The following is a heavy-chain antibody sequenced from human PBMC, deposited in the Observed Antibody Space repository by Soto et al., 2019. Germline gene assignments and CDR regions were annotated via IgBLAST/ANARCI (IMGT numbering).Heavy chain of an antibody. D-gene: IGHD6-19*01. CDR1: GGTFRTYA. J-gene: IGHJ6*02. Sequence: QVQLLQSGAEVKKPGSSVRVSCEASGGTFRTYAISWVRQAPGQGLEWMGEIIPNFGKVNYAQKFQGRVTITADESTTTVYMDLRSLTSVDTAVYYCAKGAVAGTPTSYYYYGMDVWGQGTTVTVS. V-gene: IGHV1-69*12. CDR2: IIPNFGKV. CDR3: AKGAVAGTPTSYYYYGMDV.